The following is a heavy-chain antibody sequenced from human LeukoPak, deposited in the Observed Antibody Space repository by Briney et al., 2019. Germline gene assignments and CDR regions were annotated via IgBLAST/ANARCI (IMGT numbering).Heavy chain of an antibody. Sequence: GGSLRLSCAASALTFSSSLLRWLDQSARKGLACVANIKQAESEKYLRDSVKGRFHISSDNDKEPIHLQIKSLRADDPAVCYRAREGRSRWSIYQHYFDLWRQGILVSVSS. V-gene: IGHV3-7*01. CDR1: ALTFSSSL. J-gene: IGHJ4*02. CDR3: AREGRSRWSIYQHYFDL. D-gene: IGHD5-24*01. CDR2: IKQAESEK.